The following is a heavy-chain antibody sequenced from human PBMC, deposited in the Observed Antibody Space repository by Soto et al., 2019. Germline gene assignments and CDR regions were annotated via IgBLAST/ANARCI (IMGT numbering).Heavy chain of an antibody. CDR3: TRGLSSGDY. D-gene: IGHD6-6*01. Sequence: QVQLVQSGAEVKKPGASVKVSCKASGYTLTTFYIHWVRQAPGQGLEWMGIINPNGGSTNYTHNFQGRVTMTRETSTSTVYMELSSLRSEDTAVYYCTRGLSSGDYWGRGTLVTVSS. V-gene: IGHV1-46*03. CDR1: GYTLTTFY. J-gene: IGHJ4*02. CDR2: INPNGGST.